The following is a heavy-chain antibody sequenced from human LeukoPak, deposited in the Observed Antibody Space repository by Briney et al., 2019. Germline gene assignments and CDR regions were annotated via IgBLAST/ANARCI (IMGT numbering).Heavy chain of an antibody. CDR3: ATDPCYYDSSGYCHDDY. D-gene: IGHD3-22*01. CDR2: FDPEDGET. CDR1: GYTLTELS. V-gene: IGHV1-24*01. J-gene: IGHJ4*02. Sequence: ASVKVSCKVSGYTLTELSMHWVRQAPGKGLEWMGGFDPEDGETIYAQKFQGRVTMTEDTSTDTAYMELSSLRSEDTAVYYGATDPCYYDSSGYCHDDYWGQGTLVTVSS.